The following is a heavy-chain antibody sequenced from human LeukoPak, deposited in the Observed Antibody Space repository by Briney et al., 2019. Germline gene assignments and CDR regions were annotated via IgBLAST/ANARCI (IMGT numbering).Heavy chain of an antibody. J-gene: IGHJ4*02. V-gene: IGHV3-23*01. CDR1: XXTFXXXA. CDR2: ISHSGSST. Sequence: RLXXAXXXXTFXXXAMXXXRXXXXXGLEWVSSISHSGSSTYYADSVKGRFTISRDNSKNTLYLQMNSLRAEDTAVYYCAINWNFDYWGQGTLVTVSS. CDR3: AINWNFDY. D-gene: IGHD1-1*01.